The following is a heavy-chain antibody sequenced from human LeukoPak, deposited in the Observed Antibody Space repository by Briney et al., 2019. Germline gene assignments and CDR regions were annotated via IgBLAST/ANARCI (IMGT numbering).Heavy chain of an antibody. CDR1: GYTFTGYY. J-gene: IGHJ5*02. D-gene: IGHD2-2*01. Sequence: GASVKVSCKASGYTFTGYYMHWVRQAPGQGLEWMGWINPNSGGTNYAQKFQGRVTMTRDTSISTAYMELSRLRSDDTAVYYCARVAKTGQRYQHWFDPWGQGTLVTVSS. V-gene: IGHV1-2*02. CDR3: ARVAKTGQRYQHWFDP. CDR2: INPNSGGT.